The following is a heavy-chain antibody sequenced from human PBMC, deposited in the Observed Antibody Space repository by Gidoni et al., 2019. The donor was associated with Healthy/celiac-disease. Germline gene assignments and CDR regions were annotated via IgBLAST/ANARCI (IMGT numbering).Heavy chain of an antibody. D-gene: IGHD5-18*01. V-gene: IGHV4-61*01. CDR1: GGSVSSGRYY. J-gene: IGHJ5*02. Sequence: QVQLQESGPGLVKPSETLSLTCTVSGGSVSSGRYYWSWIRQPPGKGLEWIGYIYYSGSTNYNPSLKSRVTIPVDTSKNQFSLKLSAVTAADTAVYYCARGTLQLWSTEHFWFDPWGQGTLVTVSS. CDR3: ARGTLQLWSTEHFWFDP. CDR2: IYYSGST.